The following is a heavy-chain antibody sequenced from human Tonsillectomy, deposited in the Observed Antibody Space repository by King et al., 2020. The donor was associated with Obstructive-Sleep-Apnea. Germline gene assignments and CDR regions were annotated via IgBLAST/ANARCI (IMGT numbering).Heavy chain of an antibody. CDR1: GCSISSGDFY. Sequence: QLQESGPGLVKPSQTLSLTCTVSGCSISSGDFYWSCVRQPPGKGLEWIGYIYYNGGNYSNPSLKSRVTISVDTAKNQFSLKLSSVAAADTAVYYCARDWNWGQGTLVTVSS. D-gene: IGHD3-3*01. CDR2: IYYNGGN. CDR3: ARDWN. V-gene: IGHV4-30-4*01. J-gene: IGHJ4*02.